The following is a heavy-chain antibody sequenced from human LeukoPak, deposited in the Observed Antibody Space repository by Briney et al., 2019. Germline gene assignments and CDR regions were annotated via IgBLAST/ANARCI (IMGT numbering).Heavy chain of an antibody. Sequence: GGSLRLSCAASGFTFSNYWMHWVRQAPGRGLVWVSHINSDGSGTTYADSVKGRFTISRDNAKNTLYLQMNSLRAIDTAVYYCAREGYYDSSGQIDYWGQGTLVTVSS. D-gene: IGHD3-22*01. CDR3: AREGYYDSSGQIDY. J-gene: IGHJ4*02. CDR2: INSDGSGT. V-gene: IGHV3-74*03. CDR1: GFTFSNYW.